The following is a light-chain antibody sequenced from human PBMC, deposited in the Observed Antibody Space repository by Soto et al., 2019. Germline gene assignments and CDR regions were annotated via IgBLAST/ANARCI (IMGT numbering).Light chain of an antibody. Sequence: VLTQSPATLYLSPGEGATLSCRASQVVSGDYLAWYQKKPGQAPRLLIHAAFNRASGIPNRFSGRGSGTDFTLTISRLEPEDFAVYYCHQYGRTLQTFGHGTKVD. CDR3: HQYGRTLQT. V-gene: IGKV3-20*01. CDR2: AAF. J-gene: IGKJ3*01. CDR1: QVVSGDY.